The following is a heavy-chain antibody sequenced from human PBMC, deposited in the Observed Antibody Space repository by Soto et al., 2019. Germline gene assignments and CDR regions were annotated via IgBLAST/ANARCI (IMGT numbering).Heavy chain of an antibody. D-gene: IGHD4-17*01. CDR1: GFIFSDYC. V-gene: IGHV1-46*01. CDR3: ARDNSQNYGTPSASSRFHP. J-gene: IGHJ5*02. Sequence: ASVKVSCKASGFIFSDYCMHWVRQAPGQGLEWMGVSNPSGDIRDYARQFRGRLTITRDPSTSTVYMDLSSLRYEDTAVYYCARDNSQNYGTPSASSRFHPWGQGTPVT. CDR2: SNPSGDIR.